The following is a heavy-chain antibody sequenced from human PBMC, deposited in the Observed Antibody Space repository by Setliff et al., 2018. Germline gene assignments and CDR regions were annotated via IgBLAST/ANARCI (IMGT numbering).Heavy chain of an antibody. Sequence: GGSLRLSCAASGFTFSSYSMNWVRQAPGKGLEWVSYISSSSSTIYYAGSVKGRFTISRDNAKNSLYLQMNSLRAEDTAVYYCARDNGDYQLFGHAFDIWGQGTMVTVSS. D-gene: IGHD4-17*01. CDR1: GFTFSSYS. CDR3: ARDNGDYQLFGHAFDI. J-gene: IGHJ3*02. V-gene: IGHV3-48*01. CDR2: ISSSSSTI.